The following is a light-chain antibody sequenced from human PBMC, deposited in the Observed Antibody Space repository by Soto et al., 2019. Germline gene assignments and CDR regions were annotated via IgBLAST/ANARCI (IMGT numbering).Light chain of an antibody. Sequence: QSVLTQPPSASGTPGQRVTISCSGSSSNIGSFYVYWYQQLPGTAPKLLIYSNNQRPSGVPDRFSGSKSGTSASLAISGLRSEDEAEYYCAAWDDRSSGHWVFGGGTQLTVL. CDR3: AAWDDRSSGHWV. V-gene: IGLV1-47*02. CDR1: SSNIGSFY. CDR2: SNN. J-gene: IGLJ3*02.